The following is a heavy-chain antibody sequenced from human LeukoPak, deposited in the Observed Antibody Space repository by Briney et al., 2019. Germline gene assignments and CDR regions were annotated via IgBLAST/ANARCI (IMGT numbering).Heavy chain of an antibody. D-gene: IGHD3-10*01. J-gene: IGHJ5*02. CDR1: GGSFSGYY. Sequence: PSETLSLTCAVYGGSFSGYYWSWIRQPPGKGLEWIGEINRSGSTNYNPSLKSRVTISVDTSKNQFSLKLSSVTAADTAVYYCARARVNYYGSGSYRWFDPWGQGTLVTVSS. V-gene: IGHV4-34*01. CDR2: INRSGST. CDR3: ARARVNYYGSGSYRWFDP.